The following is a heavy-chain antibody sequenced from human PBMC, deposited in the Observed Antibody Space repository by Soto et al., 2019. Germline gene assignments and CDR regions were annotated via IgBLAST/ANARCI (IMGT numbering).Heavy chain of an antibody. CDR2: INHSGTT. CDR1: GGYFSGFY. V-gene: IGHV4-34*01. D-gene: IGHD3-3*01. Sequence: SELLCIPSAVYGGYFSGFYWPRIRQPQGKGLEWIGEINHSGTTHYNPSLKSRVTISVDTSKNQFSLNVTSVTAADTAVYYCARGGTSFGMVTLRDYFDDWGQGILVTVSS. J-gene: IGHJ4*02. CDR3: ARGGTSFGMVTLRDYFDD.